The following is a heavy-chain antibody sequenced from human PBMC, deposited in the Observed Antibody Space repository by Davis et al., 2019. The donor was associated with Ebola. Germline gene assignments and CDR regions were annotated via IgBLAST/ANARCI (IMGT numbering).Heavy chain of an antibody. CDR2: INRDGSST. Sequence: GESLKISCAASGFTFSNYWMHWVRQAPRKGLAWVSRINRDGSSTSYADSVKGRFTIPRDNAKNSLYLQMNSLRAEDTAVYYCARDNSNTHWPYYFDYWGQGTLVTVSS. CDR1: GFTFSNYW. V-gene: IGHV3-74*01. CDR3: ARDNSNTHWPYYFDY. J-gene: IGHJ4*02. D-gene: IGHD2/OR15-2a*01.